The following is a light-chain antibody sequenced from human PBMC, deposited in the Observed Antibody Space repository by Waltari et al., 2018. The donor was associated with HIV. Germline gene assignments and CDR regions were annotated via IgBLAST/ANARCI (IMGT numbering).Light chain of an antibody. CDR1: SNNVGNQG. CDR3: ATWDGSLSAVV. Sequence: QAGLTQPPSVSQGMRQTATLTCTGNSNNVGNQGAAWLQQHQGHPPKLLSYRDNKRPAGISERFSASRSGNAAALTITGVQPEDEADYFCATWDGSLSAVVFGGGTTLTVL. V-gene: IGLV10-54*04. J-gene: IGLJ2*01. CDR2: RDN.